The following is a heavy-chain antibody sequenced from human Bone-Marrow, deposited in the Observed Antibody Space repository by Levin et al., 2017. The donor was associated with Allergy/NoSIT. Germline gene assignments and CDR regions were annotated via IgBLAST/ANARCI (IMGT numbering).Heavy chain of an antibody. CDR1: GGSLGGYF. J-gene: IGHJ5*02. D-gene: IGHD2-15*01. V-gene: IGHV4-34*01. Sequence: SETLSLTCAVYGGSLGGYFWTWIRQPPGKGLEWIGEIHHSGNTKYNPSLESRLTVSIDTSKNQFFLNLGSLTAADTATYYCVRGAIRGGLIRGPKWFDPWGQGNLVIVSS. CDR3: VRGAIRGGLIRGPKWFDP. CDR2: IHHSGNT.